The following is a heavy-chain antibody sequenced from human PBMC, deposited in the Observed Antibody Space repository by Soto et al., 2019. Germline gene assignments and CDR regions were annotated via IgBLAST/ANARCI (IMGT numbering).Heavy chain of an antibody. CDR3: SSGSQSSWYVLRAEYFHH. Sequence: QVQLVQSGAEVKKPGASVKVSCKASGYTFTGYYMHWVRQAPGQGLEWMGWINPNSGGTNYAQKFQGWVTMTRDTDITTASTELSRRRSEDTAVYYCSSGSQSSWYVLRAEYFHHWGQGTLVTVSS. D-gene: IGHD6-13*01. CDR2: INPNSGGT. V-gene: IGHV1-2*04. J-gene: IGHJ1*01. CDR1: GYTFTGYY.